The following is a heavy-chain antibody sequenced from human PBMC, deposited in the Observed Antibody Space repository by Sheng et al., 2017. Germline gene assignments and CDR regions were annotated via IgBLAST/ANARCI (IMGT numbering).Heavy chain of an antibody. CDR3: AREGRWELLNGPFDS. V-gene: IGHV4-38-2*02. CDR2: IYHSGSI. J-gene: IGHJ4*02. D-gene: IGHD1-26*01. CDR1: GYSISSGYY. Sequence: QVQLQESGPGLVKPSETLSLTCTVSGYSISSGYYWGWIRQPPGKGLEWIGSIYHSGSIYYNPSLKSRVTISVDTSKNQFSLKLSSVTAADTAVYYCAREGRWELLNGPFDSWGQGTLVTVSS.